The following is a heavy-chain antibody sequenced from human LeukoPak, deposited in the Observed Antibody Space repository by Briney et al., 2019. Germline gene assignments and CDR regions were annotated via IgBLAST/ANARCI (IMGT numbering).Heavy chain of an antibody. CDR1: GGTFSSYA. D-gene: IGHD3-22*01. V-gene: IGHV1-69*04. CDR2: IIPILGIA. J-gene: IGHJ4*02. CDR3: ARGAYYDSSGYIDY. Sequence: ASVKVSCKASGGTFSSYAISWVRQAPGQGLEWMGRIIPILGIANYAQKFQGRVTINADKSTSTAYMELSSLRSEDTAVYYCARGAYYDSSGYIDYWGQGTLVTVSS.